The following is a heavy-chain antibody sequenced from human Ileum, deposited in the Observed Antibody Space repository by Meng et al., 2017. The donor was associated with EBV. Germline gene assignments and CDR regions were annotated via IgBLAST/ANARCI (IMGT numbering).Heavy chain of an antibody. Sequence: QVPLVESGGGVVQPGRSLRLSCAASGFTFSSYGMHWVRQAPGKGLEWVAVISYDGSNKYYADSVKGRFTISRDNSKNTLYLQMNSLRAEDTAVYYCAKAPYSGYDAFDYWGQGTLVTVSS. V-gene: IGHV3-30*18. CDR2: ISYDGSNK. J-gene: IGHJ4*02. D-gene: IGHD5-12*01. CDR3: AKAPYSGYDAFDY. CDR1: GFTFSSYG.